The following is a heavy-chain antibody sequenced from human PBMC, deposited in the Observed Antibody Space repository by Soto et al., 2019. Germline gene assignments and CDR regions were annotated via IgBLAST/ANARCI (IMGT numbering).Heavy chain of an antibody. J-gene: IGHJ4*02. D-gene: IGHD1-26*01. V-gene: IGHV1-18*01. CDR2: ISAYNGET. CDR1: DYTFTSSG. CDR3: ARDSGSYMYVSD. Sequence: QVQLGQSGAEVKKPGASVKVSCKASDYTFTSSGFSWVRQAPGQGLEWKAWISAYNGETHYAQKFQGRVTMTTDTSTSTSYMELRSLRSDDTAVYYCARDSGSYMYVSDWGQGTLVTVSS.